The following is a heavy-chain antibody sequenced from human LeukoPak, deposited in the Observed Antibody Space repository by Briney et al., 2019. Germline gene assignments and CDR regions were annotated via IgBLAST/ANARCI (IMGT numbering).Heavy chain of an antibody. CDR2: ISSSGSSI. J-gene: IGHJ4*02. Sequence: GGSLRLSCAASGFTFSNYEMNWVRQAPGKGLEWVSSISSSGSSIQYGDSVKGRFTISRDNAKNSLYLQMNSMRAEDTAVYYCARDALHTAHFDYWGQGTLVTVSS. V-gene: IGHV3-48*03. D-gene: IGHD5-18*01. CDR1: GFTFSNYE. CDR3: ARDALHTAHFDY.